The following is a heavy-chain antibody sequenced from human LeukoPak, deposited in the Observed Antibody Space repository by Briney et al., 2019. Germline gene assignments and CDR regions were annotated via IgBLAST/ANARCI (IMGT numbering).Heavy chain of an antibody. D-gene: IGHD6-13*01. CDR2: INSDGSST. V-gene: IGHV3-74*01. CDR3: AKGLAAALYYYYGMDV. Sequence: GGSLRLSCAASGFTFSSYWMHWVRQAPGKGLVWVSRINSDGSSTSYADSVKGRFTISRDNAKNTLYLQMNSLRAEDTAVYYCAKGLAAALYYYYGMDVWGQGTTVTVSS. J-gene: IGHJ6*02. CDR1: GFTFSSYW.